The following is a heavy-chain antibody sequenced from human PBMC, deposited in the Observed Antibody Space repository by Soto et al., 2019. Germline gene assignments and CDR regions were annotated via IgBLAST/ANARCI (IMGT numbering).Heavy chain of an antibody. J-gene: IGHJ6*02. CDR2: ISSSSSYT. CDR1: GFTFSDYH. CDR3: ARRSSSSLYYYYGMDV. V-gene: IGHV3-11*06. D-gene: IGHD6-6*01. Sequence: LRLSCAASGFTFSDYHMSWIRQAPGKGLEWVSYISSSSSYTNYADSVKGRFTISRDNAKNSLYLQMNSLRAEDTAVYYCARRSSSSLYYYYGMDVWGQGTTVTVSS.